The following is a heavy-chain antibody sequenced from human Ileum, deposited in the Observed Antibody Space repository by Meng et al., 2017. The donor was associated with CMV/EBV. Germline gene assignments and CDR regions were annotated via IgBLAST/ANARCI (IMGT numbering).Heavy chain of an antibody. Sequence: GESLKISCAASGFTFSTYTMNWVRQAPGKGLEWISSIITTSTYIYYADSVRGRFTISRDNTKNSLYLQMNSMRAEDTALYYCARGVGNGWPAVNYYGLDVWGQGTTVTVSS. J-gene: IGHJ6*02. CDR2: IITTSTYI. CDR1: GFTFSTYT. D-gene: IGHD6-19*01. V-gene: IGHV3-21*01. CDR3: ARGVGNGWPAVNYYGLDV.